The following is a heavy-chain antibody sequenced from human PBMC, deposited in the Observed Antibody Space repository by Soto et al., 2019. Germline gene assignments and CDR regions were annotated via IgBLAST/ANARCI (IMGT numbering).Heavy chain of an antibody. CDR1: GFTFGDYA. Sequence: GGSLRLSCTASGFTFGDYAMSWFRQAPGKKLEWVGFIRSKAYGGTTEYAASVKGRFTISRDDSKSIAYLQMNSLKTEDTAVYFCTRDYSSSWYFLVYGMDVWGQGTTVTVSS. D-gene: IGHD6-13*01. CDR3: TRDYSSSWYFLVYGMDV. V-gene: IGHV3-49*03. J-gene: IGHJ6*02. CDR2: IRSKAYGGTT.